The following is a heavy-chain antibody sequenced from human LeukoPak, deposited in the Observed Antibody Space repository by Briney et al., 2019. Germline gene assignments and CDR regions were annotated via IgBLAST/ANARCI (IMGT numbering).Heavy chain of an antibody. J-gene: IGHJ6*03. CDR3: ARANIVVLPAAMISHYYYYYMDV. Sequence: SVKVSCKASGGTFSSYAISWVRQAPGQGLEWMGGIIPIFGTANYAQKFQGRVTITTDESTSTAYMELSSLRSEDTAVYYCARANIVVLPAAMISHYYYYYMDVWGKGTTITVSS. D-gene: IGHD2-2*01. CDR1: GGTFSSYA. V-gene: IGHV1-69*05. CDR2: IIPIFGTA.